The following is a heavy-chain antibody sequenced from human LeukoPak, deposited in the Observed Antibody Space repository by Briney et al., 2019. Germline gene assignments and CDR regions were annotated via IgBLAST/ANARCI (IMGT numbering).Heavy chain of an antibody. Sequence: ASVKVSCKASGYTFTSYDINWVRQATGQGLEWMGWMNPNSGNTGYAQKFQGRVTMTRNTSISTAYMELSSLRSEDTAVYYCARSPASEYCSGGSCYSVFDYWGQGTLVTVPS. D-gene: IGHD2-15*01. V-gene: IGHV1-8*01. J-gene: IGHJ4*02. CDR2: MNPNSGNT. CDR1: GYTFTSYD. CDR3: ARSPASEYCSGGSCYSVFDY.